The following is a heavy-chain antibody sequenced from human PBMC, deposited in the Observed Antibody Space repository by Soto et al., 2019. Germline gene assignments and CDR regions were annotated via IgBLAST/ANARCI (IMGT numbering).Heavy chain of an antibody. J-gene: IGHJ6*03. CDR2: IYYSGST. CDR1: GGSISSSSYY. CDR3: ARCENQRAKPDYYYYYMDV. V-gene: IGHV4-39*01. Sequence: QLQLQESGPGLVKPSETLSLTCTVSGGSISSSSYYWGWIRQPPGKGLEWIGSIYYSGSTYYNPSLSIRVTITGHTSKNHFSLKLSSVTAAATAVYYCARCENQRAKPDYYYYYMDVWGKGTTVTVSS. D-gene: IGHD2-2*01.